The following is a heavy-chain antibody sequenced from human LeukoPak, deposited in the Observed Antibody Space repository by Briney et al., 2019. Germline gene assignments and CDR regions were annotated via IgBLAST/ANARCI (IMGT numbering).Heavy chain of an antibody. V-gene: IGHV3-43*02. CDR1: GFTFNDYA. J-gene: IGHJ4*02. Sequence: GGSLRLSSAASGFTFNDYAMHWVPQAPGKGLEWVSVISGDGDTTYYADSVKGRFSISRDNSKNSLYLQMNSLRTEDTALYYCTKVEPIYYYGSGSYHIDYWGQGTLVTVSS. D-gene: IGHD3-10*01. CDR3: TKVEPIYYYGSGSYHIDY. CDR2: ISGDGDTT.